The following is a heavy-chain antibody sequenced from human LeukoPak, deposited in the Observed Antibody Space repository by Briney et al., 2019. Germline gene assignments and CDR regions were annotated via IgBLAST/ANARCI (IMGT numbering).Heavy chain of an antibody. Sequence: PSETLSLTCTVSGGSISSSSYYWGWIRQPPGKGREWIGSIYYSGSTYYNPSLKSRVTISVDTSKNQFSLKLSSVTAADTAVYYCARASNWFDPWGQGTLVTVSS. V-gene: IGHV4-39*01. CDR3: ARASNWFDP. J-gene: IGHJ5*02. CDR2: IYYSGST. CDR1: GGSISSSSYY.